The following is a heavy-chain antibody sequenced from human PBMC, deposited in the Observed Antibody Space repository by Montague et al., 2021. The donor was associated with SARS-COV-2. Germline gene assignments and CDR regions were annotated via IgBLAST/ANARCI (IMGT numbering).Heavy chain of an antibody. CDR1: GFSLSTSGMC. CDR2: IDWDDDK. D-gene: IGHD3-9*01. Sequence: VKPTQTLTLTCTFSGFSLSTSGMCVSWIRQPPGKALEWLALIDWDDDKYYSTSLKTRLTISKDTSKNQVVLTMTNMDPVDTATYYCARTLHDILTGYYSFDYWGQGTLVTVSS. V-gene: IGHV2-70*01. J-gene: IGHJ4*02. CDR3: ARTLHDILTGYYSFDY.